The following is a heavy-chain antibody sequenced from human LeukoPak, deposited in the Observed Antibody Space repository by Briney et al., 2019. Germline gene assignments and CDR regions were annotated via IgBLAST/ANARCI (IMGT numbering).Heavy chain of an antibody. D-gene: IGHD4-17*01. CDR2: ISSSSTYI. J-gene: IGHJ4*02. Sequence: PGGSLRLSCAASGFTFSSYSMNWVRQAPGKGLEWVSSISSSSTYIYYADSVKGRFTISRDNAKKSLYLQVNSLRAEDTAVYYCARAPTGYWGQGTLVTVSS. V-gene: IGHV3-21*01. CDR3: ARAPTGY. CDR1: GFTFSSYS.